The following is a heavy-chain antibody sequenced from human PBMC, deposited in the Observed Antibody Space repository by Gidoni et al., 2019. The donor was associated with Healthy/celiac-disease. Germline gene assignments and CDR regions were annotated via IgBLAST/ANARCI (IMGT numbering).Heavy chain of an antibody. J-gene: IGHJ5*02. CDR2: IYYSGST. D-gene: IGHD3-10*01. V-gene: IGHV4-39*01. CDR3: ARGRITMVRGVIGWFDP. Sequence: QLQLQESGPGLVKPSETLSLTCTVSGGSISSSSHYWGWIRQPPGKGLEWIGRIYYSGSTYYNPSLKSRVTISVDTSKNQFSLKLSSVTAADTAVYYCARGRITMVRGVIGWFDPWGQGTLVTVSS. CDR1: GGSISSSSHY.